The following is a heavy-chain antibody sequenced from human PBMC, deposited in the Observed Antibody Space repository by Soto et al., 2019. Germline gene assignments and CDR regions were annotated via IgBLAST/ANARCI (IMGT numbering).Heavy chain of an antibody. Sequence: AEPLSLTCTVSGGSISSYYWSWIRQPPGKGLEWIGYIYYSGSTNYNPSLKSRVTISVDTSKNQFSLKLSSVTAADTAVYYCARGGYSYGYGYFDYWGQGTLVTVSS. CDR2: IYYSGST. D-gene: IGHD5-18*01. V-gene: IGHV4-59*01. J-gene: IGHJ4*02. CDR3: ARGGYSYGYGYFDY. CDR1: GGSISSYY.